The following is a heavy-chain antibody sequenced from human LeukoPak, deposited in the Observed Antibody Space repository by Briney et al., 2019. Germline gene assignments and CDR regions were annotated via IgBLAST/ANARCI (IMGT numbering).Heavy chain of an antibody. CDR1: GFTFSSYN. J-gene: IGHJ6*03. CDR2: ISYDGSNK. CDR3: ARETPGDDSSSWYSIFQSYYYYMDV. D-gene: IGHD6-13*01. V-gene: IGHV3-30*04. Sequence: GGSLRLSCAASGFTFSSYNMNWVRQAPGKGLEWVAVISYDGSNKYYADSVKGRFTISRDNSKNTLYLQMNSLRAEDTAVYYCARETPGDDSSSWYSIFQSYYYYMDVWGKGTTVTVSS.